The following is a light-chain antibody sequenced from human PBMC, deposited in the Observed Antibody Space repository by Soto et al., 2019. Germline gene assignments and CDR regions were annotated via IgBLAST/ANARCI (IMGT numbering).Light chain of an antibody. V-gene: IGKV3-20*01. Sequence: EIVLTQSPGTLSLSPGERASLFCRASQSVSSTYLVWYQQKPGQAPRLIIYGASSRAIGIPDRFSGSGSGTDFTLTISRLEPEDFAVYYCQQYGSSPPITFGQGTRLEIK. J-gene: IGKJ5*01. CDR1: QSVSSTY. CDR2: GAS. CDR3: QQYGSSPPIT.